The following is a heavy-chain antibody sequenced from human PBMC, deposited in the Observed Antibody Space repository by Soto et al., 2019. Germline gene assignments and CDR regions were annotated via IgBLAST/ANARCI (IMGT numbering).Heavy chain of an antibody. CDR1: GFTFSSYD. CDR3: ARGGRITMVRGVMIGMDV. Sequence: GGSLRLSCAASGFTFSSYDMHWVRQATGKGLEWVSAIGTGGDTYYPGSVKGRFTISRENAKNSLYLQMNSLRAGDTAVYYCARGGRITMVRGVMIGMDVWGQGTTVTVSS. D-gene: IGHD3-10*01. V-gene: IGHV3-13*01. J-gene: IGHJ6*02. CDR2: IGTGGDT.